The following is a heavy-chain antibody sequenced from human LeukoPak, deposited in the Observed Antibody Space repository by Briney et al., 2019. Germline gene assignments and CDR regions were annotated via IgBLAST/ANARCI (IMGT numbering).Heavy chain of an antibody. J-gene: IGHJ6*03. Sequence: GGSLRLSCAASGFTFSDYYMSWIRQAPGKGLEWVSYISSSGSTIYYADSVKGRFTISRDNAKNSLYLQMNSLRAEDTAVYYCAREIVGATRFYYYYYMDVWGKGTTVTVSS. CDR1: GFTFSDYY. D-gene: IGHD1-26*01. CDR2: ISSSGSTI. CDR3: AREIVGATRFYYYYYMDV. V-gene: IGHV3-11*01.